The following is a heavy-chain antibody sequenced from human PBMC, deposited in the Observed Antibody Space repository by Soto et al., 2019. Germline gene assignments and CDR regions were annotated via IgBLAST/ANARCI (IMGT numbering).Heavy chain of an antibody. CDR2: INAGNGNT. V-gene: IGHV1-3*01. D-gene: IGHD2-2*01. J-gene: IGHJ6*02. CDR3: ARESADIVVVPAATEDYGMDV. Sequence: ASVKVSCKASGNTFSSYTMHWVRQAPGQRLEWMGWINAGNGNTKYSQKFQARVTITRDTTASTAYMELSSLKSEDTAVYYCARESADIVVVPAATEDYGMDVWGQGTTVTVSS. CDR1: GNTFSSYT.